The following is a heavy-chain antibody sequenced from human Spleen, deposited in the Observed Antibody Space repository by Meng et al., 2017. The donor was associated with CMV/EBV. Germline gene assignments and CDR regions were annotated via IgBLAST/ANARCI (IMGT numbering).Heavy chain of an antibody. V-gene: IGHV4-39*07. J-gene: IGHJ5*02. CDR2: IYYSGIT. CDR1: GDSSSSSDSY. CDR3: AREDGKYSKWFDP. Sequence: VYGDSSSSSDSYWGWFRQPPGKGLEWIGSIYYSGITFYNPSLKSRVSISVETSKNQFSVKLSSVTAADTAIYYCAREDGKYSKWFDPWGQGTLVTVSS. D-gene: IGHD4-11*01.